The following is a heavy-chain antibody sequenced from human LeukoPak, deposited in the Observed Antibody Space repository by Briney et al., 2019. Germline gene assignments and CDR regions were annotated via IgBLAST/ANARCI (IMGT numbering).Heavy chain of an antibody. Sequence: GGSLRLSCAASGFTFSSYAIHWVRQAPGKGLEWVAVISYDGSNEYYADSVKGRFTISRDNSRNTLWLQMNNLRAEDTAVYYCARGNVPMTLFDYWGQGTLVTVSS. V-gene: IGHV3-30*04. CDR1: GFTFSSYA. CDR2: ISYDGSNE. J-gene: IGHJ4*02. CDR3: ARGNVPMTLFDY. D-gene: IGHD3-22*01.